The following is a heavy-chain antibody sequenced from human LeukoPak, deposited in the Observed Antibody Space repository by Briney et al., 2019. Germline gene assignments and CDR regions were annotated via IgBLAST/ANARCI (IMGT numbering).Heavy chain of an antibody. CDR2: ISYDGSNK. V-gene: IGHV3-30-3*01. Sequence: GGFLKLSCAASGFTFSSYAMHWVRQAPGKGLEWVAVISYDGSNKYYADSVKGRFTISRDNSKNTLYLQMNSLRAEDTAVYYCAREDSSLDYWGQGTLVTVSS. CDR1: GFTFSSYA. CDR3: AREDSSLDY. D-gene: IGHD6-13*01. J-gene: IGHJ4*02.